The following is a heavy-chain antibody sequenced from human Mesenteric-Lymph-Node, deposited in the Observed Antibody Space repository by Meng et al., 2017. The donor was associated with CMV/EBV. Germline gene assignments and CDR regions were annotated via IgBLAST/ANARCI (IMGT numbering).Heavy chain of an antibody. CDR3: VRHSQSFDF. CDR2: IDPGDSET. V-gene: IGHV5-51*01. J-gene: IGHJ4*02. CDR1: GYSFTSYW. Sequence: KVSCKGSGYSFTSYWIGWVRQMPGKGLEWMGIIDPGDSETIYNPSFQGQVTISADKSITTAYLQWSGLKASDTAMFYCVRHSQSFDFWGQGTLVTVSS.